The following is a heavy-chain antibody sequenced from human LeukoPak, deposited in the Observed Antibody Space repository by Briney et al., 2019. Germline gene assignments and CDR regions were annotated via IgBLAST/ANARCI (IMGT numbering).Heavy chain of an antibody. Sequence: GGSLRLSCAASGFTFSSYEMNWVRQAPGKGLEWVSYISSSGSTIYYANSVKGRFTISRDNAKNSLYLQMNSLRAEDTAVYYCCGSVLYSSYYFDYWGQGTLVTVSS. CDR1: GFTFSSYE. CDR2: ISSSGSTI. V-gene: IGHV3-48*03. CDR3: CGSVLYSSYYFDY. J-gene: IGHJ4*02. D-gene: IGHD5-18*01.